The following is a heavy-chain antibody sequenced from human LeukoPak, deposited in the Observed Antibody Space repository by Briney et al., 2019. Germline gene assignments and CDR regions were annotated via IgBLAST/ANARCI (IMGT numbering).Heavy chain of an antibody. CDR1: GFTFTSSA. CDR3: AATSYYYDSSGLRGGMDV. CDR2: IVVGSGNT. D-gene: IGHD3-22*01. J-gene: IGHJ6*02. Sequence: SVKVSCKASGFTFTSSAMQWVRQARGQRLERIGWIVVGSGNTNYAQKFQERVTITRDMSTSTAYMELSSLRSEDTAVYYCAATSYYYDSSGLRGGMDVWGQGTTVTVSS. V-gene: IGHV1-58*02.